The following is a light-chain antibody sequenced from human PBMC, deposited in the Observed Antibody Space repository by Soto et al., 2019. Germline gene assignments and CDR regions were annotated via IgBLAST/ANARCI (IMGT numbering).Light chain of an antibody. Sequence: QSVLTQPPSTSGTPGQRVTISCSGSSSNIGGEAVNWYHQLPGTAPTLLINSYNQRPSWVPDRFSGSKSGTSASLAISGLQSEDEADYTCEAWDDSLNGYVFGTGTKVTVL. CDR3: EAWDDSLNGYV. CDR1: SSNIGGEA. V-gene: IGLV1-44*01. J-gene: IGLJ1*01. CDR2: SYN.